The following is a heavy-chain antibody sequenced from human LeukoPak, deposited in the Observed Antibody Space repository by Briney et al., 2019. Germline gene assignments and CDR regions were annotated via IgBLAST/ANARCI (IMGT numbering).Heavy chain of an antibody. CDR3: ARGNGYYYGSGSYYNWFDP. V-gene: IGHV4-59*01. Sequence: PSETLSLTCTVSGGSISSYYWSWIRQPPGKGLEWIGYIYYSGSTNYNPSLKSRVTISVDTSKNQFSLKLSSVTAADTAVYYCARGNGYYYGSGSYYNWFDPWGQGTLVTVSS. CDR1: GGSISSYY. CDR2: IYYSGST. D-gene: IGHD3-10*01. J-gene: IGHJ5*02.